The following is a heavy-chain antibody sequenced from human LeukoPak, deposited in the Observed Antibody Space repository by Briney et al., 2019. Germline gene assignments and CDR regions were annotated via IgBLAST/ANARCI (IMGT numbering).Heavy chain of an antibody. V-gene: IGHV1-69*13. D-gene: IGHD4-11*01. CDR1: GGAFSNYA. Sequence: SVKVSCKASGGAFSNYATSWVRQAPGQGLEWMGGIIPLFRTPNYAQRFLGRITITADESTKTVFMELRSLRSDDTGMYYCATMYDSNSHYLRDFDYWGQGTLVTVSS. J-gene: IGHJ4*02. CDR3: ATMYDSNSHYLRDFDY. CDR2: IIPLFRTP.